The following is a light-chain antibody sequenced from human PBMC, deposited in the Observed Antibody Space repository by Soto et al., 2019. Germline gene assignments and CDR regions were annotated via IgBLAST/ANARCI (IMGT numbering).Light chain of an antibody. CDR3: STWDNSLSGL. Sequence: QLVLTQPPSASGTPGQRVTISCSGSRSNIGSNYVYWYQQLPGTAPKLLIYRDNQRPSGVPDRFSGSRSGTSASLAISGLRSEDEATYYCSTWDNSLSGLFGGGTKVTVL. CDR1: RSNIGSNY. CDR2: RDN. V-gene: IGLV1-47*01. J-gene: IGLJ3*02.